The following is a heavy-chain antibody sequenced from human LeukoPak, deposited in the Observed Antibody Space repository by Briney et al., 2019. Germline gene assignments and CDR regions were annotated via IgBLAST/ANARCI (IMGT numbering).Heavy chain of an antibody. CDR3: ARVRYYYGSGSHGDDAFDI. V-gene: IGHV4-59*01. CDR2: IYYSGST. J-gene: IGHJ3*02. CDR1: GGSISSYY. D-gene: IGHD3-10*01. Sequence: SETLSLTCTVSGGSISSYYWSWIRQPSGKGLEWIGYIYYSGSTNYNPSLKSRVTISVDTSKNQFSLKLSSVTAADTAVYYCARVRYYYGSGSHGDDAFDIWGQGTMVTASS.